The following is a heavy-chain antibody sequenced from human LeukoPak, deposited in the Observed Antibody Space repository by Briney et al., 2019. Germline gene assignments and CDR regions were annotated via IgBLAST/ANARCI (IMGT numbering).Heavy chain of an antibody. Sequence: PGGSLRLSCAASGFTFSSYTMNWVRQAPGKGLEWVSFTTTTTSDTYYADSVKGRFTISGDNAKNSLYLQMNSLRAEDTAVYYCARVVVGGWNYYGMDVWGQGTTVTVSS. V-gene: IGHV3-21*01. D-gene: IGHD2-15*01. CDR1: GFTFSSYT. CDR2: TTTTTSDT. CDR3: ARVVVGGWNYYGMDV. J-gene: IGHJ6*02.